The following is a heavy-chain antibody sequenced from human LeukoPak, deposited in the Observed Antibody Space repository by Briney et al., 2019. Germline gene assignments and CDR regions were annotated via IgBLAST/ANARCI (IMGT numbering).Heavy chain of an antibody. CDR2: ISSSSYT. CDR3: ARGGGRDGYPFDY. Sequence: GSLRLSCAVSGFTFSDYYMSWIRQAPGKGLEWVSYISSSSYTKYADSVKGRFTISRGNAKNSLYLQMNSLRAEDTGVYYCARGGGRDGYPFDYWGQGTLVTVSS. V-gene: IGHV3-11*05. D-gene: IGHD5-24*01. CDR1: GFTFSDYY. J-gene: IGHJ4*02.